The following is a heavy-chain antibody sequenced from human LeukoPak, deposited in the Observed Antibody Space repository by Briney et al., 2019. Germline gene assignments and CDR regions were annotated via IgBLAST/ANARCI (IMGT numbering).Heavy chain of an antibody. CDR3: VRVYIYGRSYFDY. CDR2: IHRGGTT. V-gene: IGHV4-38-2*02. Sequence: SETLSLTCTVSGYSINSGFYWGWIRQPPGKGLEWIGTIHRGGTTDCNPSLKSRLTISVDTSKNQFSLHLTSVTAADTAVYYCVRVYIYGRSYFDYWGQGTLVTVSS. D-gene: IGHD5-18*01. CDR1: GYSINSGFY. J-gene: IGHJ4*02.